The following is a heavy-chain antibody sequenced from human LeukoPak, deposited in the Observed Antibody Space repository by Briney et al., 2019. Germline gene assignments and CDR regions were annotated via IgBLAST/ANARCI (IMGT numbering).Heavy chain of an antibody. CDR3: AKDVGFYYYYGMDV. V-gene: IGHV3-30*02. D-gene: IGHD3-10*01. CDR1: GFTFRTSG. CDR2: IRYDGSNK. J-gene: IGHJ6*02. Sequence: GGSLRLSCAASGFTFRTSGMHWVRQAPGKGLEWVAFIRYDGSNKYYADSVKGRFTISRDNSKNTLYLQMNSLRAEDTAVYYCAKDVGFYYYYGMDVWGQGTTVTVSS.